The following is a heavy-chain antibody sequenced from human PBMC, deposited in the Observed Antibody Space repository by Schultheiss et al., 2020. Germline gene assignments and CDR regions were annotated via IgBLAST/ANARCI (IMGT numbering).Heavy chain of an antibody. V-gene: IGHV3-66*01. CDR1: GFTFSSYA. D-gene: IGHD2-2*03. J-gene: IGHJ6*04. Sequence: GGSLRLSCAASGFTFSSYAMSWVRQAPGKGLEWVSVIYSGGSTYYADSVKGRFTISRDNSKNTLYLQMNSLRAEDTAVYYCARDRVDIVVVPAYYYYYGMDVWGKGTTVTVSS. CDR3: ARDRVDIVVVPAYYYYYGMDV. CDR2: IYSGGST.